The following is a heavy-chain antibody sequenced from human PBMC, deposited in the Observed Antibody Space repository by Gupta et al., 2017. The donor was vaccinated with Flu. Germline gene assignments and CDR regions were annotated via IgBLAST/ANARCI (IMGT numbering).Heavy chain of an antibody. CDR2: IIPIFGTA. J-gene: IGHJ5*02. CDR3: ARERTYYYDSSGYYLWFDP. D-gene: IGHD3-22*01. V-gene: IGHV1-69*01. Sequence: WVRQAPGQGLEWMGGIIPIFGTANYAQKFQGRVTITADESTSTAYMELSSLRSEDTAVYYCARERTYYYDSSGYYLWFDPWGQGTLVTVSS.